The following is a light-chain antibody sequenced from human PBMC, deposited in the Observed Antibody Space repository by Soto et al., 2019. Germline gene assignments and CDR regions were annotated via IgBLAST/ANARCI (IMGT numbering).Light chain of an antibody. CDR3: QQRSEWPRT. CDR1: QSISSS. V-gene: IGKV3-11*01. J-gene: IGKJ1*01. CDR2: DAS. Sequence: EIVLTQSPATLSLSPGERATLSCRASQSISSSLAWYQQKPGQAPRLLIYDASSRATGFPARFSGSGSGKDFTLTIGSLEPEDFAVYYCQQRSEWPRTFGQGTKVEIK.